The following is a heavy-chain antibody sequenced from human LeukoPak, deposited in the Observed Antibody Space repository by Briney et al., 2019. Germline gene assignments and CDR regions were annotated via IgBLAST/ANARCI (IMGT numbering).Heavy chain of an antibody. CDR1: GGTFSSYA. V-gene: IGHV1-69*06. CDR2: IIPIFGTA. J-gene: IGHJ4*02. D-gene: IGHD6-13*01. Sequence: ASVTVSCKASGGTFSSYAISWVRQAPGQGLEWMGGIIPIFGTANYAQKFQGRVTITADKSTSTAYMELSSLRSEDTAVHYCARAPDRDSWYYFDYWGQGTLVTVSS. CDR3: ARAPDRDSWYYFDY.